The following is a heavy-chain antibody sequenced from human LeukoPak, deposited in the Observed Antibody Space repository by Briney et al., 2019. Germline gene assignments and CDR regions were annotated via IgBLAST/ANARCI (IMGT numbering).Heavy chain of an antibody. CDR3: AKTRDILTGYPLFDY. CDR1: GFTFSSYA. CDR2: ISGSGGST. V-gene: IGHV3-23*01. D-gene: IGHD3-9*01. J-gene: IGHJ4*02. Sequence: GGSLRLSCAASGFTFSSYAMSWVRQAPGRGLEWVSAISGSGGSTYYADSVKGRFTISRDNSKNTLYLQMNSLRAEDTAVYYCAKTRDILTGYPLFDYWGQGTLVTVSS.